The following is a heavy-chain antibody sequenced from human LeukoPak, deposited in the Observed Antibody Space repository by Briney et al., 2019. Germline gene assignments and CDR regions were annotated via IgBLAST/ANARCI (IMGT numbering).Heavy chain of an antibody. CDR3: ARGGELEQWLAGSWFDP. V-gene: IGHV1-69*06. CDR2: IIPIFGTA. J-gene: IGHJ5*02. D-gene: IGHD6-19*01. CDR1: GGTFSSYA. Sequence: GASVKVSCKASGGTFSSYAISWVRQAPGQGLEWMGGIIPIFGTANYAQKFQGRVTITADKSTSTAYMELSSLRSEDTAVYYCARGGELEQWLAGSWFDPWGQGTLVTVSS.